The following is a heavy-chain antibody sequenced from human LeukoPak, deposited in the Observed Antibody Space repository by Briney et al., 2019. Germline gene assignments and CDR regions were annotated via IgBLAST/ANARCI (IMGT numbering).Heavy chain of an antibody. D-gene: IGHD6-13*01. Sequence: HAGGSLRLSCAASGFTFSRSAMTWVRQTPGKGLDWVSSISSSGNTYYADSVKGRFTISRDNSKNMLYLQMNSLRAEDTAVNYCVKGRISEDGLDFWGQGALVTVSS. J-gene: IGHJ4*02. CDR3: VKGRISEDGLDF. CDR2: ISSSGNT. V-gene: IGHV3-23*01. CDR1: GFTFSRSA.